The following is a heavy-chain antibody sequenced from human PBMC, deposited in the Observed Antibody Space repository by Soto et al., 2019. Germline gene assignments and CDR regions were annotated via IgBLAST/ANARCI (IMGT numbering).Heavy chain of an antibody. V-gene: IGHV4-59*08. CDR3: ASWKKAAAGTDWFDP. Sequence: NPSETLSLTCTVSGGSISSYYWSWIRQPPGKGLEWIGYIYYSGSTNYNPSLKSRVTISVDTSKNQFSLKLSSVTAADTAVYYCASWKKAAAGTDWFDPWGQGTLVTVSS. CDR1: GGSISSYY. D-gene: IGHD6-13*01. J-gene: IGHJ5*02. CDR2: IYYSGST.